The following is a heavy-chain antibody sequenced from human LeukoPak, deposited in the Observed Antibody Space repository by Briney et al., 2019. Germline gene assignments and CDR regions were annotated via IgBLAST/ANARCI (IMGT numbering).Heavy chain of an antibody. V-gene: IGHV4-34*01. Sequence: PSETLSLTCAVYGGSFSGYYWIWIRQPPGKGLEWIGEINHSGSTTYNPSLKSRVTISVDTSKNQFSLKLSSVSAANPTGYYGARHEGYPSSGSYGMDVWGQGATVIVSS. CDR2: INHSGST. CDR3: ARHEGYPSSGSYGMDV. CDR1: GGSFSGYY. J-gene: IGHJ6*02. D-gene: IGHD3-10*01.